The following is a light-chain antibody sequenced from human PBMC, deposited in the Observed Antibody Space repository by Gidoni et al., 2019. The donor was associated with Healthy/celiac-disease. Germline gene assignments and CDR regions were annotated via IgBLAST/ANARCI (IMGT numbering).Light chain of an antibody. CDR3: QQYGSSPLT. J-gene: IGKJ4*01. V-gene: IGKV3-20*01. CDR1: QSVSSSD. CDR2: GAA. Sequence: EIVLTQSPGTLSLSPGERATLSCRASQSVSSSDLAWYQQKPGQAPRLLIYGAASSANGIPDRFSGSGSGTDFTLTISRLEPEDFAVYYCQQYGSSPLTFGGXTKVEIK.